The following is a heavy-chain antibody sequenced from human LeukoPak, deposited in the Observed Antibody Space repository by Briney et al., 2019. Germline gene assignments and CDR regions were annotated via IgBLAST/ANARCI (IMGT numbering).Heavy chain of an antibody. V-gene: IGHV1-2*06. J-gene: IGHJ5*02. Sequence: ASVKVSCKAAGYTFTGYYMFWVRQAPGQGLEWMGRINPNSGGTNYAQKFQGRVTMTRDTSISTAYMELSRLRSDDTAVYYCARGYCSGGSCYSVENWFDPWGQGALVTVSS. CDR2: INPNSGGT. CDR1: GYTFTGYY. D-gene: IGHD2-15*01. CDR3: ARGYCSGGSCYSVENWFDP.